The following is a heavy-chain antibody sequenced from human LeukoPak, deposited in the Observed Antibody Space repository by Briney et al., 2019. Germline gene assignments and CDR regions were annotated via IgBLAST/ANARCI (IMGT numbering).Heavy chain of an antibody. CDR1: GYTFTGYY. CDR2: INPNSGGT. J-gene: IGHJ4*02. D-gene: IGHD3-9*01. CDR3: ARGPTPIRYFDWLPIDY. V-gene: IGHV1-2*02. Sequence: ASVKVSCKASGYTFTGYYMHWVRQAPGQGLEWMGWINPNSGGTNYAQKFQGRVTMTRDTSISTAYVELSRLRSDDTAVYYCARGPTPIRYFDWLPIDYWGQGTLVTVSS.